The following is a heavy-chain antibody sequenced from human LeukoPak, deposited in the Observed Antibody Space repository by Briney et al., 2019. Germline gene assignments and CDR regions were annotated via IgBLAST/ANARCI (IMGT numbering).Heavy chain of an antibody. V-gene: IGHV3-21*05. D-gene: IGHD1-1*01. Sequence: PGGSLRLSCAASGFTFSTHSMNWVRQAPGKGLEWVSYINHEGNDVYYGESVKGRFTISRDNAKNSLYLQIHTLRAEDTAVYYCAGDGTGVLPGDAFDIWSQGTMVTVSS. J-gene: IGHJ3*02. CDR2: INHEGNDV. CDR1: GFTFSTHS. CDR3: AGDGTGVLPGDAFDI.